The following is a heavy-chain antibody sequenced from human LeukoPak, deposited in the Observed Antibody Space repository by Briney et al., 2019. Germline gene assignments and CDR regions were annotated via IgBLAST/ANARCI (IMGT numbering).Heavy chain of an antibody. Sequence: GGSLRLSCVASGFTFSSYGMHWVRQAPGKGLEWVAVISYDGSNKYYVDSVKGRLTISRDNPKNTLYLQMNSLTAEDTAVYYCAKDLGGVPSIDYWGQGTLVTVSS. V-gene: IGHV3-30*18. CDR1: GFTFSSYG. J-gene: IGHJ4*02. CDR3: AKDLGGVPSIDY. CDR2: ISYDGSNK. D-gene: IGHD2-8*02.